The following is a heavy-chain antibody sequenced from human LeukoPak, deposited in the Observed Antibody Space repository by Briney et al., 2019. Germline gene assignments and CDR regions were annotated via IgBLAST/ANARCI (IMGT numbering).Heavy chain of an antibody. Sequence: GGSLRLSCAASGFTFSTYSMNWVRQAPGKGLEWVSSIISTSSYVYYADSVKGRFSISRDNAKTSLYQQMNSLRAEDTAVYYCARDPSGRGLNDYWGQGTLVTVSS. CDR3: ARDPSGRGLNDY. CDR1: GFTFSTYS. CDR2: IISTSSYV. D-gene: IGHD2-15*01. J-gene: IGHJ4*02. V-gene: IGHV3-21*01.